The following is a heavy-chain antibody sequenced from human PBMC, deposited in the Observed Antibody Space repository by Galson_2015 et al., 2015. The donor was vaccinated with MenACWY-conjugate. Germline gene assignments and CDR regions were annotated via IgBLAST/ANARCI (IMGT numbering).Heavy chain of an antibody. CDR2: ISRDGTST. J-gene: IGHJ4*02. CDR3: VRGSNDWSGIDY. D-gene: IGHD3-9*01. V-gene: IGHV3-74*01. CDR1: GFTFNNYY. Sequence: SLRLSCAASGFTFNNYYMYWVRLGPGKGLVWVARISRDGTSTWYADSVKGRFTISRDNAENMLYVDMNSLRAEDTAVYFCVRGSNDWSGIDYWGQGTLVTVSS.